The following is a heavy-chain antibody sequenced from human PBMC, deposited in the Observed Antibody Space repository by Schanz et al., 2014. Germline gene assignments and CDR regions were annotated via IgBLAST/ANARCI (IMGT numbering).Heavy chain of an antibody. J-gene: IGHJ4*02. CDR1: GFAFSSYG. D-gene: IGHD3-3*01. CDR3: VRDSFFAFDY. CDR2: IGVDGTTT. V-gene: IGHV3-23*04. Sequence: EVQLVESGGGLVQPGGSLRLSCLASGFAFSSYGMNWLRQAPGKGLEWVSVIGVDGTTTYYADSVKGRFTISSDNSKSTLYLQMSSLRAEDTAVYYCVRDSFFAFDYWGQGTLVTVSS.